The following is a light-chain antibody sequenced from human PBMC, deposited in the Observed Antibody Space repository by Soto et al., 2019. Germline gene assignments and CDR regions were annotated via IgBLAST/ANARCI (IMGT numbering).Light chain of an antibody. V-gene: IGKV1-8*01. J-gene: IGKJ4*01. CDR3: PQYYTYPLT. Sequence: AIRMTQSPSSLSASTGDRVTIACRASQDIKTSLAWYQQIPGKAPNLLIYAASTLQSAVPSRFSGSRSGTDVTLTICRLQSDDFATDSCPQYYTYPLTFGRGTKVPI. CDR2: AAS. CDR1: QDIKTS.